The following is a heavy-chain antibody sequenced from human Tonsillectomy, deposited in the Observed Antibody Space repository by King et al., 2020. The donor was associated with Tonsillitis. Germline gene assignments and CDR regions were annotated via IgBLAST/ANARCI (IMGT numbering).Heavy chain of an antibody. Sequence: QLVQSGGDLVKPGGSLRLSCAASGFTFSNAWMSWARQASGKGLEWVGRIKSKSAGGTTDYAAPVKGRFTIPRDDSKNTLYLQMNSLETEDTAVYYCTTDRGIAVRPIFDSWGQGTLVTVPS. CDR3: TTDRGIAVRPIFDS. J-gene: IGHJ4*02. D-gene: IGHD6-6*01. V-gene: IGHV3-15*01. CDR1: GFTFSNAW. CDR2: IKSKSAGGTT.